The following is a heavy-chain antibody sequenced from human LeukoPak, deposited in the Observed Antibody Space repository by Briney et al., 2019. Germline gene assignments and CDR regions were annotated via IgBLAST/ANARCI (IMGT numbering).Heavy chain of an antibody. J-gene: IGHJ4*02. CDR3: ASLYSSSSPLFDY. V-gene: IGHV3-53*01. CDR2: IYSGGST. Sequence: GGSLRLSCAASGFTVSSNYMSWVRQAPGKGLEWVSVIYSGGSTYYADSVKGRFTISRDNSKNTLYLQMNSLRAEDTAVYYCASLYSSSSPLFDYWGQGTLVTVSS. CDR1: GFTVSSNY. D-gene: IGHD6-13*01.